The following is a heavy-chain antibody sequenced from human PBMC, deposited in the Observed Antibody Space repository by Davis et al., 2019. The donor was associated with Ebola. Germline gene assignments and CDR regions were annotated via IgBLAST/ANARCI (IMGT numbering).Heavy chain of an antibody. CDR2: TRNKANSYTT. CDR3: ARPTISGDNYAMDV. CDR1: GFTFATYS. Sequence: GESLKISCVVSGFTFATYSMNWVRQAPGKGLEWVGRTRNKANSYTTDYAASVKGRFTISRDDSKNSLYLQMNSLKTEDTAVYYCARPTISGDNYAMDVWGQGTTVTVSS. J-gene: IGHJ6*02. D-gene: IGHD3-3*01. V-gene: IGHV3-72*01.